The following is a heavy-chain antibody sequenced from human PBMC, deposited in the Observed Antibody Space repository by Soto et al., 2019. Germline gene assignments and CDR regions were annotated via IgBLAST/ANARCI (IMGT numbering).Heavy chain of an antibody. Sequence: GGSLRLSCATSEFTFSSYSMNWVRQAPGKGLEWVSSISSSSSYIYYADSVKGRFTISRDNAKNSLYLQMNSLRAEDTAVYYCARGDGNYGDYVDYYYYYMDVWGKGTTVTVSS. CDR2: ISSSSSYI. CDR1: EFTFSSYS. D-gene: IGHD4-17*01. CDR3: ARGDGNYGDYVDYYYYYMDV. V-gene: IGHV3-21*01. J-gene: IGHJ6*03.